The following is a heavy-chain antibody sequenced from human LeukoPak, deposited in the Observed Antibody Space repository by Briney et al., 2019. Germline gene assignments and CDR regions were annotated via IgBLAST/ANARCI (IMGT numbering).Heavy chain of an antibody. CDR1: GXTFSSYA. J-gene: IGHJ5*02. CDR2: ISYDGSNK. Sequence: GGSLRLSCAASGXTFSSYAMHWVRQAPGRGLEWVAVISYDGSNKYYADSVKGRFTISRDNPKNTLYLQMNSLRAEDTAVYYCASQEIVVMVAVPFESNWFDPWGQGTLVTVSS. V-gene: IGHV3-30-3*01. D-gene: IGHD2-15*01. CDR3: ASQEIVVMVAVPFESNWFDP.